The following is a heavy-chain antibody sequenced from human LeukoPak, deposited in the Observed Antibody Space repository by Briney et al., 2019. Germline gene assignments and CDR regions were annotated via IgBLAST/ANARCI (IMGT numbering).Heavy chain of an antibody. Sequence: PGGSLRLSCAASGFTFSSYDRHWVRQATGKGLEWVSAIGTAGDTYYPGSVKGRFTISRENAKNSLYLQMNSLRAGDTAVYYCARLGYDYDAFDIWGQGTMVTVSS. D-gene: IGHD5-12*01. CDR2: IGTAGDT. V-gene: IGHV3-13*01. J-gene: IGHJ3*02. CDR3: ARLGYDYDAFDI. CDR1: GFTFSSYD.